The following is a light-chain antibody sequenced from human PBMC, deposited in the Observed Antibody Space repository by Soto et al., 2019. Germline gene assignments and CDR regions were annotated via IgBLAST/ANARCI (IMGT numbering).Light chain of an antibody. CDR1: STNIGGNS. V-gene: IGLV1-51*01. J-gene: IGLJ1*01. CDR3: GSWDISMSPYV. CDR2: DDN. Sequence: QSALTQPPSVSGAPGQRVSISCTGSSTNIGGNSVSWYQQLPGTAPKLLIYDDNKRPSGIPDRFSGSKSGTSATLGITGFQTGDEADYYCGSWDISMSPYVFGAGTKVIVL.